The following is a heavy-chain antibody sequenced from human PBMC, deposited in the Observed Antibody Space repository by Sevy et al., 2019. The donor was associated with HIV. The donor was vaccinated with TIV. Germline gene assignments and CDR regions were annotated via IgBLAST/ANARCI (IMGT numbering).Heavy chain of an antibody. CDR3: ARATGMAVAGTGRYFDF. D-gene: IGHD6-19*01. CDR2: ISTYNGNT. CDR1: GYKVDMYG. J-gene: IGHJ4*01. Sequence: ASVKVSCKISGYKVDMYGIAWVRQAPGQGLEWMGWISTYNGNTNYAQNFQGRVTMTTDTSTSVVYMELGVLRPDDTAVYYCARATGMAVAGTGRYFDFWGQGTLVTVSS. V-gene: IGHV1-18*04.